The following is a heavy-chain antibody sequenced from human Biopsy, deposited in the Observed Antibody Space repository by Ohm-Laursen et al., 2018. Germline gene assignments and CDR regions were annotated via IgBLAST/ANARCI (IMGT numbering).Heavy chain of an antibody. CDR3: ARDVVGRGASFFDF. D-gene: IGHD1-26*01. Sequence: ASVKVSCKASCYTFGNYGISWVRQAPGQGLERMGWISVYNGNTDYPHKFQGRVTLTTDTSTSTAYMELRSLTSDDTAIYYCARDVVGRGASFFDFWGQGTSVTVSS. V-gene: IGHV1-18*01. CDR1: CYTFGNYG. CDR2: ISVYNGNT. J-gene: IGHJ4*02.